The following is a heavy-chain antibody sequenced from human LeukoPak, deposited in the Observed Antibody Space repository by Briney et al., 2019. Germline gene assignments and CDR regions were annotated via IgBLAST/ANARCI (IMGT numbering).Heavy chain of an antibody. CDR2: ISRDGGNE. Sequence: GGSLRLSCAASGFTFSHYAMHWVRQAPGKGLDWVAVISRDGGNEYYADSVKGRFTISRDNAKNSLYLQMNSLRAEDTAVYYCARGGRWDSSHEYWGQGTLVTVSS. CDR3: ARGGRWDSSHEY. D-gene: IGHD3-22*01. V-gene: IGHV3-30-3*01. J-gene: IGHJ4*02. CDR1: GFTFSHYA.